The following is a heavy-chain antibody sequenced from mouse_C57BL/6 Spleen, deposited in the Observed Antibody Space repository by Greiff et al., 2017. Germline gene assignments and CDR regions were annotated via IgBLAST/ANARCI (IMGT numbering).Heavy chain of an antibody. J-gene: IGHJ2*01. V-gene: IGHV1-64*01. CDR2: IHPNSGST. CDR3: ARWAYYFDY. CDR1: GYTFTSYW. Sequence: QVQLQQPGAELVKPGASVKLSCKASGYTFTSYWMHWVKQRPGQGLEWIGMIHPNSGSTNYNEKFKSKATLTVDKSSSPAYMQLSSLTSEDAAVYYCARWAYYFDYWGQGTTLTVSS. D-gene: IGHD3-1*01.